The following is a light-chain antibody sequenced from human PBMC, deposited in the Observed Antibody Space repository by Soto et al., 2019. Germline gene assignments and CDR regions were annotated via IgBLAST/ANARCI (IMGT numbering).Light chain of an antibody. Sequence: QSVLTQPPSASGTPGQRVTISCSGSRSNIGNNAVTWYQQFPGTAPKLLIYNHNQRPSGVPDRFSVSKSGTSASRAISGLQSEDEADYYCATWDDSLNARGVFGGGTKLTVL. V-gene: IGLV1-44*01. CDR2: NHN. CDR3: ATWDDSLNARGV. J-gene: IGLJ3*02. CDR1: RSNIGNNA.